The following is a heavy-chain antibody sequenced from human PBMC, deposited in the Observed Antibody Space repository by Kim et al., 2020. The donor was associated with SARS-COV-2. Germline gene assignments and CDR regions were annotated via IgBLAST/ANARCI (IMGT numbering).Heavy chain of an antibody. Sequence: SVKGLFTIPRDNSRNTRYLQMNSLRAEETAVYYCAKYSVSIAAAGNFDYWGQGTLVTVSS. V-gene: IGHV3-30*02. D-gene: IGHD6-13*01. J-gene: IGHJ4*02. CDR3: AKYSVSIAAAGNFDY.